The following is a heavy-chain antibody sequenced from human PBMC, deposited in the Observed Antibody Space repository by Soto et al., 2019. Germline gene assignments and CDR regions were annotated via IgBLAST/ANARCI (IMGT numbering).Heavy chain of an antibody. CDR1: GGTFRNYA. Sequence: QVQLVQSGAEVKKPGSSVKLSCKTSGGTFRNYAINWVRQAPGQGLEWMGGSIPVFGTANYAQTFQGRFTITAVDSTSTAYMELSSLRSEDTAVYYCAIPLPKQQLVRGAFDHWGQGTLVTVAS. D-gene: IGHD6-13*01. V-gene: IGHV1-69*01. CDR2: SIPVFGTA. J-gene: IGHJ4*02. CDR3: AIPLPKQQLVRGAFDH.